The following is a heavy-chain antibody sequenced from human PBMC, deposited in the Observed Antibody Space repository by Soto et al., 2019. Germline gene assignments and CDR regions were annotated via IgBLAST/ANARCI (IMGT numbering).Heavy chain of an antibody. CDR3: ARAGSSGWYALDYYYYYYMDV. D-gene: IGHD6-19*01. J-gene: IGHJ6*03. V-gene: IGHV1-18*01. Sequence: ASVKVSCKASGYTFTSYGISWVRQAPGQGLEWMGWISAYNGNTNYAQKLQGRVTMTTDTSTSTAYMELRSLRSDDTAVYYCARAGSSGWYALDYYYYYYMDVWGKGTTVTVSS. CDR2: ISAYNGNT. CDR1: GYTFTSYG.